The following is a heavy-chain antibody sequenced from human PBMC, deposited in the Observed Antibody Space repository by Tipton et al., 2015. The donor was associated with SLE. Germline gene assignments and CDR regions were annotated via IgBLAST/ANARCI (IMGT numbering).Heavy chain of an antibody. D-gene: IGHD5-24*01. V-gene: IGHV4-38-2*02. CDR2: IYHSGST. J-gene: IGHJ4*02. Sequence: TLSLTCTVSGYSISSGYYWGWIRQSPGKGLEWIGSIYHSGSTFYNPSLKSRVTISVDTSKNQFSLKLSSVTAADTAVYYCARGDGYNFDYWGQGTLVTVSS. CDR3: ARGDGYNFDY. CDR1: GYSISSGYY.